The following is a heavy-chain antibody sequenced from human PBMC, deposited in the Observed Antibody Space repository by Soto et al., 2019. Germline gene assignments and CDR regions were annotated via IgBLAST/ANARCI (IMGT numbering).Heavy chain of an antibody. V-gene: IGHV1-69*06. J-gene: IGHJ6*02. CDR3: ARGYGSGSSLRLFYGMDV. CDR2: IIPIFGTA. Sequence: SVKVSCKASGGTFSSYAISWVRQAPGQGLEWMGGIIPIFGTANYAQKFQGRVTITADKSTSTAYMELSSLRSEDTAVYYCARGYGSGSSLRLFYGMDVWGQGTTVTVSS. D-gene: IGHD3-10*01. CDR1: GGTFSSYA.